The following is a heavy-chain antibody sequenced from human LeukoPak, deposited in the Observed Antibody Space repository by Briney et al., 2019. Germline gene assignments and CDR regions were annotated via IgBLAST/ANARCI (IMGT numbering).Heavy chain of an antibody. V-gene: IGHV3-23*01. CDR3: ATSVRISTAIVGYGCALDV. CDR2: FSGDVGGT. Sequence: GGSLRLSCAASGFTFSSYAMNWVRQAPGRGLEWVSGFSGDVGGTYYADSVKGRFTISRDNSKNTLYLQMNSLRAEDTAVYYCATSVRISTAIVGYGCALDVWGQGTTVTVSS. D-gene: IGHD1-26*01. CDR1: GFTFSSYA. J-gene: IGHJ6*02.